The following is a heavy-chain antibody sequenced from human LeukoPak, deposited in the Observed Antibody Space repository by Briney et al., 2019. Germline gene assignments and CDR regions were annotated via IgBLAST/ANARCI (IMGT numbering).Heavy chain of an antibody. V-gene: IGHV3-11*06. CDR3: ARENRPPDY. J-gene: IGHJ4*02. Sequence: PGGSLTLSCAASGFTFSDYYMSWIRQAPGKGLEWVSYISGSSKYINYADSVKGRFTISRDNAKNSLYLPMNSLRAEDTAVYYCARENRPPDYWGQGTLVTVSS. CDR1: GFTFSDYY. CDR2: ISGSSKYI.